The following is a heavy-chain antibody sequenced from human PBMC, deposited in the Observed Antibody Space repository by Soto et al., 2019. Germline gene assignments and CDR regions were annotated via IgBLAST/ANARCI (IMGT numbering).Heavy chain of an antibody. V-gene: IGHV4-31*03. Sequence: QVQLQESGPGLVKPSQTLSLTCTVSGGSIISGGFYWSWIRQHPGKGLEWIGYIHYSGNTNYNPSLKSRVTMSGDMSKNQFSLRLTSLTAADTAVYYCARGFHYDSSGLAFDYWGQGTLVTVSS. D-gene: IGHD3-22*01. CDR3: ARGFHYDSSGLAFDY. J-gene: IGHJ4*02. CDR1: GGSIISGGFY. CDR2: IHYSGNT.